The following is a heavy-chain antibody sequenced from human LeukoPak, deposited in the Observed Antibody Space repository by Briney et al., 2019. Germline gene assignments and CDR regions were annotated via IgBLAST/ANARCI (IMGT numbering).Heavy chain of an antibody. CDR2: IRYDASNK. CDR1: GFTFSSSG. J-gene: IGHJ4*02. D-gene: IGHD3-22*01. Sequence: PGGSLRPSCAASGFTFSSSGMHWVRQAPGKGLEWVAFIRYDASNKYYADSVKGRFTISRDNSKNTLYLQMNSLRAEDTAVYYCAKDRIGSGYYFDDYWGQGNLVTVSS. V-gene: IGHV3-30*02. CDR3: AKDRIGSGYYFDDY.